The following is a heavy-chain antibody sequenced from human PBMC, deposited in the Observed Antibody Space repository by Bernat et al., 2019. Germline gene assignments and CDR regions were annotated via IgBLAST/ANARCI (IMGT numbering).Heavy chain of an antibody. Sequence: QVQLQESGPGLVKPSETLSLTCAVSGYSISSGYYWVWIRQPPGKGLEWIGNIYHNGNTYYNPSLKSRVTISIDTSKNQFSLKLSSVTAADTAVYYCARRTPNSAWVDYWGQGTLVTVS. CDR2: IYHNGNT. V-gene: IGHV4-38-2*01. J-gene: IGHJ4*02. D-gene: IGHD2-15*01. CDR1: GYSISSGYY. CDR3: ARRTPNSAWVDY.